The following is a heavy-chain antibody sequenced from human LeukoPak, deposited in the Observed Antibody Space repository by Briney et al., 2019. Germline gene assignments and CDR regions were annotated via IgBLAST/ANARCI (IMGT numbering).Heavy chain of an antibody. CDR1: GFTFSSYS. CDR2: ISYDGSDK. D-gene: IGHD5-12*01. CDR3: AKVKWLHLVINYFDY. Sequence: GRSLRLSCGASGFTFSSYSMHWVRQAPGKGLEWVAVISYDGSDKYYADSVRGRFTISRDNSKNTLYLQMNSLRAEDTAVYYCAKVKWLHLVINYFDYWGQGTLVTVSS. J-gene: IGHJ4*02. V-gene: IGHV3-30*18.